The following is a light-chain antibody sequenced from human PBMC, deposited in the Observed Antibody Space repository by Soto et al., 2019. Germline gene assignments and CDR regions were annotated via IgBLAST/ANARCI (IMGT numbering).Light chain of an antibody. CDR2: DVS. Sequence: QSVLTQPASVSGSPGQSITISCTGTSSDVGGYNFVSWYQHHPGKAPKLIIYDVSNRPSGVSNRFSGSKSGNTASLTISGLQAEDEADYYCTSYTSSITHVFGTVTEVTVL. V-gene: IGLV2-14*03. CDR3: TSYTSSITHV. J-gene: IGLJ1*01. CDR1: SSDVGGYNF.